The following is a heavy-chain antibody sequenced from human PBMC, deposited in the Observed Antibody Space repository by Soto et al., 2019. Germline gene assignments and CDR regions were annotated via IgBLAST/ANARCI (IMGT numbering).Heavy chain of an antibody. CDR2: IYYSGST. Sequence: KPSETLSLTCTVSGGSISSYYWSWIRQPPGKGLEWIGYIYYSGSTNYNPSLKSRVTISVDTSKNQFSLKLSSVTAADTAVYYCARARPYSSGCYDYWGQGTLVTVSS. CDR1: GGSISSYY. V-gene: IGHV4-59*01. J-gene: IGHJ4*02. D-gene: IGHD6-19*01. CDR3: ARARPYSSGCYDY.